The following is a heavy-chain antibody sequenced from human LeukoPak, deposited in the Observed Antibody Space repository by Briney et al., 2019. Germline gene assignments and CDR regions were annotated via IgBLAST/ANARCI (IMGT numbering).Heavy chain of an antibody. CDR3: AKGGSGDCYSH. CDR2: ISGSGGST. V-gene: IGHV3-23*01. Sequence: GGSLRLSCAASGFTFSSYAMSWVRQAPGKGLEWVSVISGSGGSTHYADSVKGRFTISRDNSKNTLSLQMKSLRAEDTAVNYCAKGGSGDCYSHWGQGTLVTVSS. J-gene: IGHJ4*02. D-gene: IGHD2-21*02. CDR1: GFTFSSYA.